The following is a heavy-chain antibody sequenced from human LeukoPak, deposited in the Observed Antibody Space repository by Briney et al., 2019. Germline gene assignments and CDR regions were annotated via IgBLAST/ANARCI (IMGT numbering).Heavy chain of an antibody. D-gene: IGHD5-18*01. Sequence: GGSLRLSCAASGFTFSNYWINWVRQAPGKGLEWAANIKQDGSETYCVDSVKGRFTISRDNAKNSLYLQMNSLRDEDTAVYYCARGGSGYSYGKIDSWGQGILVTVSS. V-gene: IGHV3-7*01. J-gene: IGHJ4*02. CDR1: GFTFSNYW. CDR2: IKQDGSET. CDR3: ARGGSGYSYGKIDS.